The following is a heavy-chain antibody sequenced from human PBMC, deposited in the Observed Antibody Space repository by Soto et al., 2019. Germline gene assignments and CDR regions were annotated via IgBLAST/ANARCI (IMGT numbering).Heavy chain of an antibody. CDR1: GGSISSYY. Sequence: PSETLSLTCTVSGGSISSYYWSWIRQPPGKGLEWIGYIYYSGSTNYNPSLKSRVTISVDTSKNQFSLKLSSVTAADTAVYYCARSGIWSGYSAPWDWFDPWGQGTLVTSPQ. J-gene: IGHJ5*02. CDR3: ARSGIWSGYSAPWDWFDP. V-gene: IGHV4-59*01. D-gene: IGHD3-3*01. CDR2: IYYSGST.